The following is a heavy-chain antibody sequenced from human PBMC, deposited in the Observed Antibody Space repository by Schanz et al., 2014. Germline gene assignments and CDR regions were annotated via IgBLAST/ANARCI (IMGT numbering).Heavy chain of an antibody. CDR3: AKGRFGELSAFDI. V-gene: IGHV3-23*04. J-gene: IGHJ3*02. Sequence: EVQLVESGGGLVQPGGSLRLSCAASGFGFSSYGMNWLRQAPGKGLEWVSAISGSGGSTYYADSVKGRFTISRDNSKNTLYLQMNSLRAEDTAVYYCAKGRFGELSAFDIWGQGTMVTVSS. CDR2: ISGSGGST. CDR1: GFGFSSYG. D-gene: IGHD3-10*01.